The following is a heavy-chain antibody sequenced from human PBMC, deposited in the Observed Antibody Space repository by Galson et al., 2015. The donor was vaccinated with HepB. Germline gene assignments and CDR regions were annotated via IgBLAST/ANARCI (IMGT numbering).Heavy chain of an antibody. CDR3: AKGESSGYYDYYYGMDV. J-gene: IGHJ6*02. Sequence: SLRLSCAASGFTFSSYGMHWVRQAPGKGLEWVTFIRYDGSNKYHAESVKGRFTISRDNSKNTLYLQMNSLRAEDTAVYYCAKGESSGYYDYYYGMDVWGQGTTVTVSS. CDR2: IRYDGSNK. V-gene: IGHV3-30*02. CDR1: GFTFSSYG. D-gene: IGHD3-22*01.